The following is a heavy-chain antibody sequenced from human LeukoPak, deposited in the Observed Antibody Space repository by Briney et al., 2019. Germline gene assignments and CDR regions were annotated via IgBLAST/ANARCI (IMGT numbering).Heavy chain of an antibody. D-gene: IGHD6-19*01. CDR2: ISWNSGSI. CDR1: GFTFDDYA. V-gene: IGHV3-9*01. J-gene: IGHJ4*02. CDR3: AKATGYSSGWYGD. Sequence: PGGSLRLSCAASGFTFDDYAMRWVRQAPGTGLEWVSGISWNSGSIGYADSVKGRFTISRDNAKNSLYLQMNSLRAEDTALYYCAKATGYSSGWYGDWGQGTLVTVSS.